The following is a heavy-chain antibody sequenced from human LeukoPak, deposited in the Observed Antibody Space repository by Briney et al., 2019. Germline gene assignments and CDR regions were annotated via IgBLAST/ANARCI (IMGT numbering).Heavy chain of an antibody. V-gene: IGHV3-11*04. D-gene: IGHD3-22*01. CDR3: ATVGSGYSFDS. CDR1: GFTVSSNY. CDR2: ISRGGSTI. Sequence: GGSLRLSCAASGFTVSSNYMSWVRQAPGKGLEWISYISRGGSTIYHADSVKGRFTISRDNAKNSLFLQMNTLRAEDTAVYYCATVGSGYSFDSWGQGTLVTVSS. J-gene: IGHJ4*02.